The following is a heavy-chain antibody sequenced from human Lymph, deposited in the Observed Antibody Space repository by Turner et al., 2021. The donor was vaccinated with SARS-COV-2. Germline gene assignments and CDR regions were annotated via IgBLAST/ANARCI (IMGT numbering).Heavy chain of an antibody. CDR3: AKDLAGTYYSSFDY. J-gene: IGHJ4*02. V-gene: IGHV3-9*01. CDR2: INWSGGSI. CDR1: GFTFDVYA. Sequence: EVQLVESGGGLVQPGRSLRLSCAASGFTFDVYAMHWVRQAPGKGLEWVSGINWSGGSIAYADSVKGRFTISRDNPKNSLYLQMNSLRAEDTAFYYCAKDLAGTYYSSFDYWGQGTLVTVSS. D-gene: IGHD1-26*01.